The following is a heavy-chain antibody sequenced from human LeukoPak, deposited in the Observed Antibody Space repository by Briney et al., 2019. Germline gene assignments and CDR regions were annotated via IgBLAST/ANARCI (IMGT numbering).Heavy chain of an antibody. CDR3: ARGHIIHSSGWYRAFDY. CDR1: GDSVSSNSAA. CDR2: TYYRSEWYN. V-gene: IGHV6-1*01. Sequence: SQTLSLTCAISGDSVSSNSAAWNWIRQSPSRGLEWLGRTYYRSEWYNDYAVSVKSRITINPDTSKNQFSLQLNSVTPEDTAVYYCARGHIIHSSGWYRAFDYWGQGTLVTVSS. D-gene: IGHD6-19*01. J-gene: IGHJ4*02.